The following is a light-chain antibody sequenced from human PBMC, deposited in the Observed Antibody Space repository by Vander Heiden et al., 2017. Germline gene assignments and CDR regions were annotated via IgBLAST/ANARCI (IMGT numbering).Light chain of an antibody. J-gene: IGKJ1*01. CDR3: QQYNSYSRT. V-gene: IGKV1-5*03. CDR2: KAS. CDR1: QSIGSW. Sequence: DIQMTQSPSTLSASVGDRVTITCRASQSIGSWLAWYQQKPGKAPNLLIYKASSLEGGVPSRFSGSGSGTEFTLTISSLQPDDFATYCCQQYNSYSRTFGQGTKVEIK.